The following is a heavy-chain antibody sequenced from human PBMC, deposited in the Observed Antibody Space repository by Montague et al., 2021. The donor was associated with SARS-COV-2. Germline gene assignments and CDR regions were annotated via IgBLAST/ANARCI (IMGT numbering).Heavy chain of an antibody. J-gene: IGHJ4*02. CDR2: FYTSGST. V-gene: IGHV4-61*02. Sequence: TLSLTCTVSDGSISSGSYYWSWVRQPAGKALEWIGRFYTSGSTNYNPSLKSRVTISVDTSKNQFSLKLSSVTAADTAVYYCARLRGAGLNYFDYWGQGTLVTVSS. D-gene: IGHD6-19*01. CDR1: DGSISSGSYY. CDR3: ARLRGAGLNYFDY.